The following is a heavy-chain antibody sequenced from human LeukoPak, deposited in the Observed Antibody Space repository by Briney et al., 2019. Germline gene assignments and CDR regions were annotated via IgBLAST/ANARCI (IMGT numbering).Heavy chain of an antibody. V-gene: IGHV1-69*06. CDR2: IIPIFGTA. CDR1: GGTFGSYA. CDR3: ARGAGYSSSWYSYQEVAFDY. D-gene: IGHD6-13*01. Sequence: SVTVSCKASGGTFGSYAISRVRQAPGQGLEWMGGIIPIFGTANYAQKFQGRVTITADKSTSTAYMELSSLRSEDTAVYYCARGAGYSSSWYSYQEVAFDYWGQGTLVTVSS. J-gene: IGHJ4*02.